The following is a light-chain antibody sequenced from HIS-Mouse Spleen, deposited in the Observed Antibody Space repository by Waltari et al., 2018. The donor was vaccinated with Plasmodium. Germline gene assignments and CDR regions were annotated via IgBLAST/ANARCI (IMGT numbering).Light chain of an antibody. CDR3: AAWDDSLNGSWV. CDR2: YDD. Sequence: QSVLTQPPSVSEAPRQRVTISCSGRRSTLGHHAVTCYQQLPGKAPKLLIYYDDLLPSGVSDRFSGSKSGTSASLAISGLQSEDEADYYCAAWDDSLNGSWVFGGGTKLTVL. CDR1: RSTLGHHA. J-gene: IGLJ3*02. V-gene: IGLV1-36*01.